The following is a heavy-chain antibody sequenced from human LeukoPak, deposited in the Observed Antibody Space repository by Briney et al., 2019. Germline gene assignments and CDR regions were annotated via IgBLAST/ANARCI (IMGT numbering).Heavy chain of an antibody. D-gene: IGHD6-19*01. CDR1: GGSISSYY. CDR2: IYYSGST. Sequence: SETLSLTCTVSGGSISSYYWSWIRQPPGKGLEWIGYIYYSGSTNYNPSLKSRVTISVDTSKNQFSLKLSSVTAADTAVYYCARAQWRAWDSWFGLWGQGTLVTVSS. CDR3: ARAQWRAWDSWFGL. J-gene: IGHJ5*02. V-gene: IGHV4-59*01.